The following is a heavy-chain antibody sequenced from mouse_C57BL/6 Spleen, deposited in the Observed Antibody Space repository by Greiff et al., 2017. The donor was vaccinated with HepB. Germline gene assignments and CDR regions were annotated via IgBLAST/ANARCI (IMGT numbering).Heavy chain of an antibody. V-gene: IGHV1-81*01. CDR3: ARHDYDGYFDY. CDR2: IYPRSGNT. J-gene: IGHJ2*01. CDR1: GYTFTSYG. Sequence: QVQLQHSGAELARPGASVKLSCKASGYTFTSYGISWVKQRTGQGLEWIGEIYPRSGNTYYNEKFKGKATLTADKSSSTAYMELRSLTSEDSAVYFCARHDYDGYFDYWGQGTTLTVSS. D-gene: IGHD2-4*01.